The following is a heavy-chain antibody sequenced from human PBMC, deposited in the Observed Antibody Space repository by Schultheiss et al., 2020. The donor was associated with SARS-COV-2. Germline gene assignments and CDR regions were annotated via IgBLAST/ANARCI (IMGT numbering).Heavy chain of an antibody. Sequence: GGSLRLSCEASGFTFGTYNMHWVRQAPGKGLEFVASIRSSGRDIYYADSMQGRFTVSRDNANNSLYLQMHSLRAEDTAVYYCVRDRSWWTPYNCFDLWGRGTLVTVSS. CDR2: IRSSGRDI. J-gene: IGHJ5*02. V-gene: IGHV3-21*01. CDR1: GFTFGTYN. CDR3: VRDRSWWTPYNCFDL. D-gene: IGHD2-15*01.